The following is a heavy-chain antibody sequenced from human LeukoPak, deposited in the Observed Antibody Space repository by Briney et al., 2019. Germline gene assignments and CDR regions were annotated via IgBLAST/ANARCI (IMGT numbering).Heavy chain of an antibody. CDR3: ARGGYYAGYQFDY. J-gene: IGHJ4*02. CDR2: ISSGSGYT. CDR1: GFTFSDYY. D-gene: IGHD3-22*01. Sequence: GGSLRLSCAASGFTFSDYYMSWIRQTPGKGLEWVSYISSGSGYTNYADSVKGRFTISRDNAKNSLYLQMNSLRAEDTAVYYCARGGYYAGYQFDYWGQGTLVTVSS. V-gene: IGHV3-11*06.